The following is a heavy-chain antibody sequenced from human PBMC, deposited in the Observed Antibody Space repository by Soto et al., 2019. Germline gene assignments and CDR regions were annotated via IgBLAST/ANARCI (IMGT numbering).Heavy chain of an antibody. J-gene: IGHJ6*02. Sequence: PSETLSLTCTVSGGSISSGGYYWSWNRQHPGKGLEWIGYIYYSGSTYYNPSLKSRVTISVDTSKNQFSLKLSSVTAADTAVYYCARDHYYGSGSYYNFYYGMDVWGQGTTVTVSS. V-gene: IGHV4-31*03. D-gene: IGHD3-10*01. CDR3: ARDHYYGSGSYYNFYYGMDV. CDR2: IYYSGST. CDR1: GGSISSGGYY.